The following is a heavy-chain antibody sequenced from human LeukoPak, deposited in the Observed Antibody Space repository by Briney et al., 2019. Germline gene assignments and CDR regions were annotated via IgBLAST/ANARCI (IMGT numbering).Heavy chain of an antibody. CDR3: ASLYCSSTSCYISNWFDP. CDR2: INTNTGNP. Sequence: GASVKVSCKASGYTFTSYAMNWVRQAPGQGLEWMGWINTNTGNPTYAQGFTGRSVFSLDTSVSTAYLQISSLKAEDTAVYYCASLYCSSTSCYISNWFDPWGQGTLVTVSS. CDR1: GYTFTSYA. D-gene: IGHD2-2*02. J-gene: IGHJ5*02. V-gene: IGHV7-4-1*02.